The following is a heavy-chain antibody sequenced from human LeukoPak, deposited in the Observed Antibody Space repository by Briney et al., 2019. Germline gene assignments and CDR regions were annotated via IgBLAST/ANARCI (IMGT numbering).Heavy chain of an antibody. CDR1: GFTVSSNY. V-gene: IGHV3-53*01. Sequence: GGSLRLSCAASGFTVSSNYMSWVRQAPGKGLEWVSVIYSGGSTYYADSVKGRFTISRDNAKNSLYLQMNSLRAEDTAVYYCARQDCGGDCSSSFDYWGQGTLVTVSS. J-gene: IGHJ4*02. D-gene: IGHD2-21*02. CDR2: IYSGGST. CDR3: ARQDCGGDCSSSFDY.